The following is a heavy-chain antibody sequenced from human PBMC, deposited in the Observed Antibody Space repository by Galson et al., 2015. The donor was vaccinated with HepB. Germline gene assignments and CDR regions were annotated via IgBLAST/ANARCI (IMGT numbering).Heavy chain of an antibody. Sequence: SLRLSCAASGFTFSSYWMSWVRLAAGEGLEWVAHIKQDGSEKYYVDSVKGRFAISRDNAKNSLYLQMNSLRAEDTAVYYCARGGGNYDFWSGYAFDIWGQGTMVTVSS. CDR3: ARGGGNYDFWSGYAFDI. D-gene: IGHD3-3*01. CDR1: GFTFSSYW. CDR2: IKQDGSEK. J-gene: IGHJ3*02. V-gene: IGHV3-7*01.